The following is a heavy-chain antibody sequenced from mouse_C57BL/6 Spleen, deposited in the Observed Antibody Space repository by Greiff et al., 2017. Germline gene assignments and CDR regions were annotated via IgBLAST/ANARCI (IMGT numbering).Heavy chain of an antibody. J-gene: IGHJ2*01. D-gene: IGHD2-4*01. CDR3: AKIYYDYDGGYFDY. CDR2: IYPGDGDT. V-gene: IGHV1-82*01. CDR1: GYAFSSSW. Sequence: VQLQQSGPELVKPGASVKISCKASGYAFSSSWMNWVKQRPGKGLEWIGRIYPGDGDTNYNGKFKGKATLTADKSSSTAYMQLSSLTSEDSAVYFCAKIYYDYDGGYFDYWGQGTTLTVSS.